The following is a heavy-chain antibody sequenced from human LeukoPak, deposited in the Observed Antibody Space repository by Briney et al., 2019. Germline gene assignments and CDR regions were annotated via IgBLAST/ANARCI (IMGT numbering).Heavy chain of an antibody. Sequence: ASVKVSCKASGYTFTGYYMHWVRQAPGQGLEWMGRINPNSGGTNYARKFQGRVTMTRDTSISTAYMELSRLRSDDTAVYYCAREMVRGVYWYFDLWGRGTLVTVSS. V-gene: IGHV1-2*06. J-gene: IGHJ2*01. CDR3: AREMVRGVYWYFDL. CDR2: INPNSGGT. D-gene: IGHD3-10*01. CDR1: GYTFTGYY.